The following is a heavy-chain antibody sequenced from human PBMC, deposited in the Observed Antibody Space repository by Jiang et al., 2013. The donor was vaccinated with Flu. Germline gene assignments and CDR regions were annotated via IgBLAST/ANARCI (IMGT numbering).Heavy chain of an antibody. D-gene: IGHD6-6*01. V-gene: IGHV3-33*01. CDR3: ARFDSSSSGDY. CDR2: IWYDGSNK. Sequence: SGGGVVQPGRSLRLSCAASGFTFSSYGMHWVRQAPGKGLEWVAVIWYDGSNKYYADSVKGRFTISRDNSKNTLYLQMNSLRAEDTAVYYCARFDSSSSGDYWGQGTLVTVSS. J-gene: IGHJ4*02. CDR1: GFTFSSYG.